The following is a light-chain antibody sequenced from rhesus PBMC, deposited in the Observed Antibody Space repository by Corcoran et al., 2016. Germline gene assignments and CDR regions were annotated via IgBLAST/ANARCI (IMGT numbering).Light chain of an antibody. CDR2: YAN. CDR3: QQGYSTPYS. Sequence: DIQMSQSPSSLSASVGDRVTITCRASQGISSYLNCYQQKPGKAPKLLIDYANSLASGVPSMFSGSGSGTDYTLTISSLQPEDFATYYCQQGYSTPYSFGQGTKVEIK. V-gene: IGKV1-32*03. J-gene: IGKJ2*01. CDR1: QGISSY.